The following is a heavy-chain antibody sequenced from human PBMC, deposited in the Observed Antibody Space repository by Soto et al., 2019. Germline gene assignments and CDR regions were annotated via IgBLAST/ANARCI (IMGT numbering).Heavy chain of an antibody. D-gene: IGHD3-9*01. CDR1: GGSFSGYY. CDR2: INHSGST. CDR3: ARGGLVLRYFDCPFDY. J-gene: IGHJ4*02. Sequence: QVQLQQWGAGLLKPSETLSLTCAVYGGSFSGYYWSWIRQPPGKGLEWIGEINHSGSTNYNPSLKSRVTISVDTSKNQCSLKLSSVTAADTAVYYCARGGLVLRYFDCPFDYWGQGTLVTVSS. V-gene: IGHV4-34*01.